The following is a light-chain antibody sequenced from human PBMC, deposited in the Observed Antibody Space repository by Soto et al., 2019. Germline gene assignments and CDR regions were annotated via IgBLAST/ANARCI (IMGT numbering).Light chain of an antibody. CDR3: QHRYGFT. V-gene: IGKV3-11*01. CDR1: HSADTY. Sequence: EIVLTQSPATLSLSPGERTTLSCRASHSADTYLAWYQHKPGQAPRLLIHDASIRATGVPARFSGSGSGTDFTLTIRSLEPEEFAVYYCQHRYGFTFGPGTKVDIK. J-gene: IGKJ3*01. CDR2: DAS.